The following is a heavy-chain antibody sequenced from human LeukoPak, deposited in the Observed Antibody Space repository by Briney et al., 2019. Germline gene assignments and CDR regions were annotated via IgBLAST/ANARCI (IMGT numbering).Heavy chain of an antibody. CDR3: ARDKGGPRGILDY. CDR2: IYYSGST. V-gene: IGHV4-59*01. CDR1: GGSISSYY. D-gene: IGHD2-15*01. Sequence: SETLSLTCTVSGGSISSYYWSWIRQPPGKGLEWIGYIYYSGSTNYNPSLKSRVTISVDTSKNQFFLKLSSVTAADTAVYYCARDKGGPRGILDYWGQGTLVTVSS. J-gene: IGHJ4*02.